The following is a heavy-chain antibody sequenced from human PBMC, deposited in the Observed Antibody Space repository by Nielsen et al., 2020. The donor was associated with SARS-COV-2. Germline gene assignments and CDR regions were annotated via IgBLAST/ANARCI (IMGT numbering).Heavy chain of an antibody. V-gene: IGHV4-31*03. CDR1: GGSISSGGYY. Sequence: LRLSCTVSGGSISSGGYYWSWIRQHPGKGLEWIGYIYYSGSTYYNPSLKSRVTISVDTSKNQFSLKLSSVTAADTAVYYCARGSTVVPFDYWGQGTLVTVSS. CDR2: IYYSGST. CDR3: ARGSTVVPFDY. J-gene: IGHJ4*02. D-gene: IGHD4-23*01.